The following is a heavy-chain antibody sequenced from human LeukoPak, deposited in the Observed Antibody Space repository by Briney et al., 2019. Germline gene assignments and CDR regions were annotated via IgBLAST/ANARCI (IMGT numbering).Heavy chain of an antibody. CDR3: ARGEIVATIIWFDP. CDR1: GGTFSSYA. D-gene: IGHD5-12*01. J-gene: IGHJ5*02. CDR2: IIPIFGTA. Sequence: SVKVSCKASGGTFSSYAISWVRQAPGQGLEWMGGIIPIFGTANYAQKSQGRVTITADESTSTAYMELSSLRSDDTAVYYCARGEIVATIIWFDPWGQGTLVTVSS. V-gene: IGHV1-69*01.